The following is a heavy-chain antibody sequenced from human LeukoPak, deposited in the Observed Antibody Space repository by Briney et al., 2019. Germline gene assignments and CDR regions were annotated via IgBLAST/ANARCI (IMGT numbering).Heavy chain of an antibody. J-gene: IGHJ4*02. V-gene: IGHV3-74*01. CDR3: TRGTGSYYSLGY. CDR2: INSDGSST. Sequence: GGSLRLPCAVSGFTFSSYWMHWVRQAPGKGLVWVSRINSDGSSTIYADSVQGRFTISRDNAKNTLYLQMNSLRAEDTAVYFCTRGTGSYYSLGYWGQGTLVTVSS. D-gene: IGHD3-10*01. CDR1: GFTFSSYW.